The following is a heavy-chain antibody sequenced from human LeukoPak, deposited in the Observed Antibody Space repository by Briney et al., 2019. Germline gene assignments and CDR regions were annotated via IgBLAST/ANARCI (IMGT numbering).Heavy chain of an antibody. D-gene: IGHD3-3*01. CDR1: GYSVSSGYY. CDR3: ARLTIFGGTRDY. J-gene: IGHJ4*02. V-gene: IGHV4-38-2*01. Sequence: SETLSLTCAVSGYSVSSGYYWGWIRQPPGQGLEWIGSMYHSGNTYYNPSLKSRVTISVDTSKDQFSLKLSSMTAADTAVYYCARLTIFGGTRDYWGQGTLVTVSS. CDR2: MYHSGNT.